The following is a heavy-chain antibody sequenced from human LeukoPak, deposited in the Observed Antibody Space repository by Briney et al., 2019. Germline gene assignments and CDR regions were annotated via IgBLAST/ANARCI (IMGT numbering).Heavy chain of an antibody. CDR2: IKEDGSAK. CDR1: EFTFSVYS. V-gene: IGHV3-7*01. CDR3: ARETWKPYDY. Sequence: GGSLRLSCAVSEFTFSVYSMSWVRQAPGKGLEGGAGIKEDGSAKYYADSVKGRFTISRDNAKSSLYLQMSSLRADDTSVYYCARETWKPYDYWGQGTLVTVYS. D-gene: IGHD1-1*01. J-gene: IGHJ4*02.